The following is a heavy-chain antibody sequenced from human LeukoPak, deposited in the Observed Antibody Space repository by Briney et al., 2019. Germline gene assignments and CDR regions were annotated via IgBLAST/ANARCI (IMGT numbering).Heavy chain of an antibody. V-gene: IGHV4-34*01. CDR1: GGSFSGYY. CDR2: INHSGST. D-gene: IGHD3-22*01. CDR3: ARGKSKRYYYDSSGYRNWYFDL. J-gene: IGHJ2*01. Sequence: PSETLSLTCAVYGGSFSGYYWSWIRQPPGKGLEWIGEINHSGSTNSNPSLKSRVTISVDTSKNQLSLKLSSVTAADTAVYYCARGKSKRYYYDSSGYRNWYFDLWGRGTLVTVSS.